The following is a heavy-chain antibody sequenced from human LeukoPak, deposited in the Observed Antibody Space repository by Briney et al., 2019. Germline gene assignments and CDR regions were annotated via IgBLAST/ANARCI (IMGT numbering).Heavy chain of an antibody. V-gene: IGHV3-48*04. D-gene: IGHD3-3*01. CDR2: ISSSGSTI. CDR1: GFTFSSYS. CDR3: ARAEEDFWSGYFYFDY. J-gene: IGHJ4*02. Sequence: GGSLRLSCAASGFTFSSYSMNWVRQAPGKGLEWVSYISSSGSTIYYADSVKGRFTISRDNAKNSLYLQMNSLRAEDTAVYYCARAEEDFWSGYFYFDYWGQGTLVTVSS.